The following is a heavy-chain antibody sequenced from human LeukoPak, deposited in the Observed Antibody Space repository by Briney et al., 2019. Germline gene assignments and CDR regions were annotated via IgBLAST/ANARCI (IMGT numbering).Heavy chain of an antibody. CDR2: TYYRSKWYY. CDR1: GDSVYSKGAA. Sequence: SQTLSLTCAIYGDSVYSKGAAWNWIRQSPSRGLEWLGRTYYRSKWYYDYAVSVRSRIIINPDTSKNQFSLQPNSVTPEDTAVYYCVRDGELGISVFDIWGQGTMVTVSS. V-gene: IGHV6-1*01. CDR3: VRDGELGISVFDI. J-gene: IGHJ3*02. D-gene: IGHD7-27*01.